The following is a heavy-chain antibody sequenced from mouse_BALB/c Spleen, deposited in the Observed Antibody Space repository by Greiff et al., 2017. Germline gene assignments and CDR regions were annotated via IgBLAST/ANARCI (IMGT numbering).Heavy chain of an antibody. J-gene: IGHJ3*01. CDR2: INPSSGYT. Sequence: VKLVESGAELARPGASVKMSCKASGYTFTSYTMHWVKQRPGQGLEWIGYINPSSGYTNYNQKFKDKATLTADKSSSTAYMQLSSLTSEDSAVYYCAKENTATVAFWGQGTLVTVSA. CDR3: AKENTATVAF. V-gene: IGHV1-4*01. CDR1: GYTFTSYT. D-gene: IGHD1-2*01.